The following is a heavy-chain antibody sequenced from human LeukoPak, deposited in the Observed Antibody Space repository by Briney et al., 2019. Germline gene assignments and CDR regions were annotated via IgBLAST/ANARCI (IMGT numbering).Heavy chain of an antibody. D-gene: IGHD3-10*01. CDR2: IYYNGRT. CDR1: GGSFSGYY. J-gene: IGHJ5*02. Sequence: NPSETLSLTCAVYGGSFSGYYWSWIRQPPGKGLDWIGYIYYNGRTNYNPSLKSRVTISEDKSKDQFPLKLNSVTAADTAVYYCARGHYYGSGSYRFDPWGQGTLVIVSS. CDR3: ARGHYYGSGSYRFDP. V-gene: IGHV4-59*01.